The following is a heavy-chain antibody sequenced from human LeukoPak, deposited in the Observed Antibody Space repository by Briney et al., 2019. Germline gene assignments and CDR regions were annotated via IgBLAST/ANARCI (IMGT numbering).Heavy chain of an antibody. CDR2: INHSGST. D-gene: IGHD6-6*01. CDR3: ARGLRSIAAYPY. CDR1: GGSFSGYY. J-gene: IGHJ4*02. Sequence: SETLSLTCAVYGGSFSGYYWSWVRQPPGKGLEWIGEINHSGSTNYNPSLKSRVTISVDTSKNQFSLKLSSVTAADTAVYYCARGLRSIAAYPYWGQGTLVTVSS. V-gene: IGHV4-34*01.